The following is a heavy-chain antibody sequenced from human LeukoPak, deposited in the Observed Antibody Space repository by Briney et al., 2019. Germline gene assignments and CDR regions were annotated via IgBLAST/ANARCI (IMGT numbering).Heavy chain of an antibody. CDR2: IYYSGST. J-gene: IGHJ5*02. D-gene: IGHD3-22*01. Sequence: SETLSLTCTVSGGSISSYYWSWIRQPPGKGLEWIGYIYYSGSTNYNPSLKSRVTISVDTSKNQFSLKLSSVTAADTAVYYCARECEGASAHGGCYDSSGYDNWFDPWGQGTLVTVSS. CDR3: ARECEGASAHGGCYDSSGYDNWFDP. CDR1: GGSISSYY. V-gene: IGHV4-59*01.